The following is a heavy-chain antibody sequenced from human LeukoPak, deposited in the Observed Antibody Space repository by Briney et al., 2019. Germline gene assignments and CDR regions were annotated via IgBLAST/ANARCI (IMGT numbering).Heavy chain of an antibody. D-gene: IGHD1-26*01. J-gene: IGHJ4*02. CDR1: GYTLTELS. CDR2: FDPEDGET. CDR3: ATPEVGAPWDFDY. Sequence: ASVKVSCKVSGYTLTELSMHRVRQAPGKGLEWMGGFDPEDGETIYAQKFQGRVTMTEHTSTDTAYMELSSLRSEDTAVYYCATPEVGAPWDFDYWGQGTLVTVSS. V-gene: IGHV1-24*01.